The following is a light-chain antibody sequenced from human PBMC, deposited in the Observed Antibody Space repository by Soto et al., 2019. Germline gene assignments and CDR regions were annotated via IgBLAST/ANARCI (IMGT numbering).Light chain of an antibody. V-gene: IGKV3-20*01. Sequence: ELVLTQSPGTLSLFSGGKVKLSRRASQIVTSDYLAWYQQKPGQAPRLLIYGASNRATGIPDRFSGSGSGTDFTLTISRLEPEDFGVYFCKQYDTSPKFGQGNKVDIK. CDR2: GAS. J-gene: IGKJ1*01. CDR3: KQYDTSPK. CDR1: QIVTSDY.